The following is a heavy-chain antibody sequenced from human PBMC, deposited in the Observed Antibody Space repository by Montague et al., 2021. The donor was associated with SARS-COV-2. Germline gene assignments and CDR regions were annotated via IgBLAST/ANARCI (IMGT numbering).Heavy chain of an antibody. Sequence: SETLSLTCAVYGRPFSVSCWNWVCLSPGQGLELNGVMNLRGGANYNPSPGRRVTMSGDTSKHQYILKLNSVAATDADVYYCASGQIVSTIRSASGWGGWFDDWGQGTTVTVSS. V-gene: IGHV4-34*01. CDR1: GRPFSVSC. D-gene: IGHD6-19*01. CDR3: ASGQIVSTIRSASGWGGWFDD. J-gene: IGHJ5*01. CDR2: MNLRGGA.